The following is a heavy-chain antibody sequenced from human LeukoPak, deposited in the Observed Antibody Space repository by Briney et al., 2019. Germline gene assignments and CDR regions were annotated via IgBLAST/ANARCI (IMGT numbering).Heavy chain of an antibody. CDR2: INPNSGGT. CDR1: GYTFTGYY. Sequence: ASVKVSCKASGYTFTGYYIHWVRQAPGQGLEWMGWINPNSGGTNYAQKFQGRVTMTRDTSISTAYMELSRLRSDDTAVYYCARETILGDSSGYYYGLPDYWGQGTLVTVSS. J-gene: IGHJ4*02. D-gene: IGHD3-22*01. CDR3: ARETILGDSSGYYYGLPDY. V-gene: IGHV1-2*02.